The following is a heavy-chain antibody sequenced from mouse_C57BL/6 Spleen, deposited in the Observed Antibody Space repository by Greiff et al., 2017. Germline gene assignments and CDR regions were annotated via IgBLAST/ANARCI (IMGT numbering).Heavy chain of an antibody. CDR2: IDPSDSYT. CDR3: ARKGIYDGYPAWFAY. D-gene: IGHD2-3*01. Sequence: VQLQQPGAELVMPGASVKLSCKASGYTFTSYWMHWVKQRPGQGLEWIGEIDPSDSYTNYNQKFKGKSTLTVDKSSSTAYMQRSSLTSEDSAVYYCARKGIYDGYPAWFAYWGQGTLVTVSA. CDR1: GYTFTSYW. J-gene: IGHJ3*01. V-gene: IGHV1-69*01.